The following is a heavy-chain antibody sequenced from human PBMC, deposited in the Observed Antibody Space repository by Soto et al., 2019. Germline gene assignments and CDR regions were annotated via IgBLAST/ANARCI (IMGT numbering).Heavy chain of an antibody. CDR3: ARERRYCSSTSCRQPYYYYYMDV. V-gene: IGHV4-59*12. CDR1: GGSISNYY. D-gene: IGHD2-2*01. Sequence: PSETLSLTCTVSGGSISNYYWSWIRQPPGKGLEWIGYIYYSGSTSYNPSLKSRVTTSLDTSKNQYSLKVTSVTAADTAVYYCARERRYCSSTSCRQPYYYYYMDVWGKGTTVTVSS. J-gene: IGHJ6*03. CDR2: IYYSGST.